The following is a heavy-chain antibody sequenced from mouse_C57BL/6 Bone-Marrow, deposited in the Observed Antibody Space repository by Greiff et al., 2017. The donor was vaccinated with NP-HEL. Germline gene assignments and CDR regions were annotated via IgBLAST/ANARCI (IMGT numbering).Heavy chain of an antibody. V-gene: IGHV10-3*01. CDR3: VREDYYGSSPYYFDY. D-gene: IGHD1-1*01. J-gene: IGHJ2*01. CDR2: IRSKSSNYAT. Sequence: DVKLVESGGGLVQPKGSLKLSCAASGFTFNTYAMHWVRQAPGKGLEWVARIRSKSSNYATYYADSVKDRFTISRDDSQSMLYLQMNNLKTEDTAMYYCVREDYYGSSPYYFDYWGQGTTLTVSS. CDR1: GFTFNTYA.